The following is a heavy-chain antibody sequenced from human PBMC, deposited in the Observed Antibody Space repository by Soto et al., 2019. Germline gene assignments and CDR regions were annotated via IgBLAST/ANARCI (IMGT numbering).Heavy chain of an antibody. CDR3: ASFLYSSGWYQAFDI. J-gene: IGHJ3*02. D-gene: IGHD6-19*01. V-gene: IGHV3-66*01. CDR2: IYSGGST. Sequence: GGSLRLSCAASAFTASSNYMSLFRQAPGKGLEWVSVIYSGGSTYYADSVKGRFTISRDNSKNTLYLQMNSLRAEDTAVYYCASFLYSSGWYQAFDIWGQGTMVTVSS. CDR1: AFTASSNY.